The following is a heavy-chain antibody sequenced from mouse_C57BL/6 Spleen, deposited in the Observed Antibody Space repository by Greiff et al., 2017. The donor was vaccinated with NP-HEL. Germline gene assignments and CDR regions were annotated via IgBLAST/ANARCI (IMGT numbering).Heavy chain of an antibody. Sequence: QVQLQQPGAELVKPGASVKMSCKASGYTFTSYWITWVKQRPGQGLEWIGDIYPGSGSTNYNEKFKSKATLTVDTSSSTAYMQLRRLTSEDSAVYYCARWGYGNYGGFAYWGQGTLVTVSA. CDR1: GYTFTSYW. CDR2: IYPGSGST. D-gene: IGHD2-1*01. J-gene: IGHJ3*01. V-gene: IGHV1-55*01. CDR3: ARWGYGNYGGFAY.